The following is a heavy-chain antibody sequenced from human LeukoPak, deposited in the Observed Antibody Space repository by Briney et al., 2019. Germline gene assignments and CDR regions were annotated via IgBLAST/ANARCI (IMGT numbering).Heavy chain of an antibody. CDR1: GFTVSSNY. J-gene: IGHJ4*02. D-gene: IGHD1-26*01. V-gene: IGHV3-30*02. CDR3: AKDWAYSGNYYYFDH. CDR2: IRYDGTNK. Sequence: GGSLRLSCAASGFTVSSNYMSWVRQAPGKGLEWVAFIRYDGTNKYYADSVKGRFTISRDNSKNTLYLQMDSLGAEDTAVYYCAKDWAYSGNYYYFDHWGQGTLVTVSS.